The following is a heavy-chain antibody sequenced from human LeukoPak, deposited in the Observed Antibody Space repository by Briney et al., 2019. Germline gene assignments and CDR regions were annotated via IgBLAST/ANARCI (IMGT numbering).Heavy chain of an antibody. CDR3: ARLSEGRSWYYFDY. D-gene: IGHD2/OR15-2a*01. Sequence: SETLSLTCSVSGGSMNGYYWGWIRQPPEKGLEYIGYISHTGSTNYSPSLKSRITISVDTSKSQFSLKLSSVTAADSAVYYCARLSEGRSWYYFDYWGQGTLVTVSS. CDR1: GGSMNGYY. V-gene: IGHV4-59*08. J-gene: IGHJ4*02. CDR2: ISHTGST.